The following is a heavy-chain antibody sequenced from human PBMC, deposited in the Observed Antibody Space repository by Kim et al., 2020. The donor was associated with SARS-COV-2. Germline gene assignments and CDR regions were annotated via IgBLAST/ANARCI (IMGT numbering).Heavy chain of an antibody. Sequence: PIFGTANYAQKFQSRVTITADESTSTAYMELSSLRSEDTAVYYCTYGMDVWGQGTTVTVSS. CDR2: PIFGTA. V-gene: IGHV1-69*01. J-gene: IGHJ6*02. CDR3: TYGMDV.